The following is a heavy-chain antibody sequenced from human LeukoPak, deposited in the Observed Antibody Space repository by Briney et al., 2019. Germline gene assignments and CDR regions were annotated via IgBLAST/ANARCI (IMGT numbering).Heavy chain of an antibody. CDR2: IYSGGST. Sequence: GSLRLSCAASGFTFSSNYMSWVRQAPGKGLEWVSVIYSGGSTYYADSVKGRFTISRDNSKNTLYLQMNSLRAEDTAVYYCAREVSTIFGVVITDYGMDVWGQGTTVTVSS. CDR3: AREVSTIFGVVITDYGMDV. D-gene: IGHD3-3*01. CDR1: GFTFSSNY. J-gene: IGHJ6*02. V-gene: IGHV3-53*01.